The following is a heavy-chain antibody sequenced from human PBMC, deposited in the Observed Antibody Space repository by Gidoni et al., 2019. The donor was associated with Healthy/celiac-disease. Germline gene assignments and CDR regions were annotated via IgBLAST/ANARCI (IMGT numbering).Heavy chain of an antibody. V-gene: IGHV3-33*08. D-gene: IGHD2-2*02. J-gene: IGHJ5*02. Sequence: QVPLVDSGGGVVHPGRSLRLPCPAAGSPFILYGRHWVRQAPGKGLEWVGVIWYDGSNKYYAESVKGRFTISRENSKNTLYLQMNSLRAEDTAVYYCARDALPAAILNWFDPWGQGTLVTVSS. CDR1: GSPFILYG. CDR3: ARDALPAAILNWFDP. CDR2: IWYDGSNK.